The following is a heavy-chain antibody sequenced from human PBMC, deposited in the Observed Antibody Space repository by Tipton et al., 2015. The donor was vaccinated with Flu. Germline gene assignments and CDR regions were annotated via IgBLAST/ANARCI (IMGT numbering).Heavy chain of an antibody. Sequence: EVQLVQSGAEGKKPGESLKISCKASGYRITSYWIGWVRQMPGKGLEWMGIIYPGDSDTRYSPSLQGRVTISADKSINTAYLQWSSLKASDTAMYYCARLRANVGWYFDLWGRGTLIAVSS. D-gene: IGHD4/OR15-4a*01. J-gene: IGHJ2*01. CDR1: GYRITSYW. CDR3: ARLRANVGWYFDL. V-gene: IGHV5-51*01. CDR2: IYPGDSDT.